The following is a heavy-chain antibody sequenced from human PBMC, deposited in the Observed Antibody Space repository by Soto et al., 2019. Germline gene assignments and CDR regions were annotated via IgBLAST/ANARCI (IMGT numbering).Heavy chain of an antibody. D-gene: IGHD5-12*01. CDR3: ARGNHRWLQLWYFDL. CDR2: IIPIFGTA. J-gene: IGHJ2*01. CDR1: GGTFSSYT. V-gene: IGHV1-69*12. Sequence: QVQLVQSGAEVKKHGSSVTVSCKDSGGTFSSYTISWVRQAPGQGLEWMGGIIPIFGTANYAQKFQGRVTITADESTSTAYMELSSLRSEDTAVYYCARGNHRWLQLWYFDLGGRGTLVTVSS.